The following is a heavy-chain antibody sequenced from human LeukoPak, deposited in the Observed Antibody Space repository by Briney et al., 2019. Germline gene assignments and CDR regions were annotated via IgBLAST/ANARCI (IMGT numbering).Heavy chain of an antibody. CDR2: ISGSGGST. D-gene: IGHD6-13*01. J-gene: IGHJ3*02. Sequence: GGSLRLSCAASGFTFSSYAMSWVRQAPGKGLEWVSAISGSGGSTYYADSVKGRFTISRDNSKNTLYLQMNSLRAEDTAVYYCAKADNAPGIAAAGKDGGGAFDIWGQGTMVTVSS. CDR3: AKADNAPGIAAAGKDGGGAFDI. CDR1: GFTFSSYA. V-gene: IGHV3-23*01.